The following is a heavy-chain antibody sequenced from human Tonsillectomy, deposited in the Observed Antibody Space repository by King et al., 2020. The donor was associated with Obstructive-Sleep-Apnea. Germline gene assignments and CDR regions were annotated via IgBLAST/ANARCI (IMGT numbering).Heavy chain of an antibody. D-gene: IGHD3-16*01. J-gene: IGHJ3*02. CDR3: ARETALMITFGGGAFDI. Sequence: LQLQESGPGLVKPSETLSLTCTVSGGSISSSSYYWGWIRQPPGKGLEWIGSIYYSGSTYYNPSLKSRVTISVDTSKNQFSLKLSSVTAADTAVYYCARETALMITFGGGAFDIWGQGTMVTVSS. CDR1: GGSISSSSYY. CDR2: IYYSGST. V-gene: IGHV4-39*07.